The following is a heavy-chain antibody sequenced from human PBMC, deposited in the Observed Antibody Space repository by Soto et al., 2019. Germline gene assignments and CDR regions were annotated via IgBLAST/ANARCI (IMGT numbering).Heavy chain of an antibody. Sequence: PSETLSLTCTVSGGSISSSSYYWGWIRQPPGKGLEWIGSIYYSGSTNYNPSLKSRVTISVDTSKNQFSLKLSSVTAADTAVYYCARDDYSNFGGYYYGMDVWGQGTTVTVSS. V-gene: IGHV4-39*07. J-gene: IGHJ6*02. D-gene: IGHD4-4*01. CDR2: IYYSGST. CDR1: GGSISSSSYY. CDR3: ARDDYSNFGGYYYGMDV.